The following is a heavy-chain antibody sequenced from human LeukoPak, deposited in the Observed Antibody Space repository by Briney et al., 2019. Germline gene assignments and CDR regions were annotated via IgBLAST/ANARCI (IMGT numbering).Heavy chain of an antibody. CDR2: INPNSGGT. Sequence: ASVKVSCKSSGYTFTGYYMHWVRRAPGQGLEWMGWINPNSGGTNYAQKFQGRVTMTRDTSISTAYMELSRLTSDDTAVYYCARGRGSTSSNFDSWGQGTLVTVSS. V-gene: IGHV1-2*02. CDR3: ARGRGSTSSNFDS. J-gene: IGHJ4*02. CDR1: GYTFTGYY. D-gene: IGHD2-2*01.